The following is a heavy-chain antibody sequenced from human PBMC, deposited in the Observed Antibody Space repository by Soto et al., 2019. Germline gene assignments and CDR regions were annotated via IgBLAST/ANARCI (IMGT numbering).Heavy chain of an antibody. CDR1: GGTFSSYA. J-gene: IGHJ3*02. Sequence: GASVKVSCKASGGTFSSYAISWVRQAPGQGLEWMGGIIPIFGTANYAQKFQGRVTITADESTSTAYMELSSLRSEDTAVYYCAVKVVAAAGTLTTDFVFDIWGQGTLVTVSS. V-gene: IGHV1-69*13. CDR2: IIPIFGTA. CDR3: AVKVVAAAGTLTTDFVFDI. D-gene: IGHD6-13*01.